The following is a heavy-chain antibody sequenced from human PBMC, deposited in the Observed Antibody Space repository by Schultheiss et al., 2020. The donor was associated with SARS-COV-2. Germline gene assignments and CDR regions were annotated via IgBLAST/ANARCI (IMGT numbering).Heavy chain of an antibody. CDR2: IYYSGNT. J-gene: IGHJ4*02. Sequence: LRLSCTVSGGSISSGTYYWTWIRQHPGKGLEWIGHIYYSGNTNYNPSLKSRVSISVDTSKDQFSLRLTSLTAADTALYYCARQPSRTRSGLDYWGQGTLVTVSS. CDR1: GGSISSGTYY. V-gene: IGHV4-31*03. D-gene: IGHD2-2*01. CDR3: ARQPSRTRSGLDY.